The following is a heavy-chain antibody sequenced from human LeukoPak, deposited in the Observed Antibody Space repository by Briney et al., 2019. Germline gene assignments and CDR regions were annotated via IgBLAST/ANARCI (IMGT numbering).Heavy chain of an antibody. CDR2: VNSDGSTT. CDR3: ARGYYSSSRFDS. D-gene: IGHD6-13*01. CDR1: GFTFSTYW. V-gene: IGHV3-74*01. Sequence: GGSLRLSCAASGFTFSTYWMHWIRQAPGKGLVWVSRVNSDGSTTNYADSVKGRFTISRDNAENTLYMRMNSLRPEDTAVYYCARGYYSSSRFDSWGQGTLVTVSS. J-gene: IGHJ4*02.